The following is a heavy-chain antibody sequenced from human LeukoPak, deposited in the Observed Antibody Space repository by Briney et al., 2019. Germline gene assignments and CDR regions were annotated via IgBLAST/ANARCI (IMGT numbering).Heavy chain of an antibody. D-gene: IGHD1-26*01. CDR3: ARQWELTRDAFDI. CDR1: GYTFTSYG. CDR2: INPNSGGT. Sequence: HWASVKVSCKASGYTFTSYGISWVRQAPGQGLEWMGWINPNSGGTNYAQKFQGRVTMTRDTSISTAYMELSRLRSDDTAVYYCARQWELTRDAFDIWGQGTMVTVSS. J-gene: IGHJ3*02. V-gene: IGHV1-2*02.